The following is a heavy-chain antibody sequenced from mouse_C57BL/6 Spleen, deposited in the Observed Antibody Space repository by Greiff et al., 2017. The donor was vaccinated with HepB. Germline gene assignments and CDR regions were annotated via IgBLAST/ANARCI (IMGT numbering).Heavy chain of an antibody. CDR1: GYTFTSYW. V-gene: IGHV1-64*01. J-gene: IGHJ4*01. CDR3: ARGGDYDAMDY. CDR2: IHPNSGST. Sequence: VQLQQSGAELVKPGASVKLSCKASGYTFTSYWMHWVKQRPGQGLEWIGMIHPNSGSTNYNEKFKSKATLTVDKSSSTAYMQLSSLTSEDSAVYYCARGGDYDAMDYWGQGTSVTVSS. D-gene: IGHD1-1*02.